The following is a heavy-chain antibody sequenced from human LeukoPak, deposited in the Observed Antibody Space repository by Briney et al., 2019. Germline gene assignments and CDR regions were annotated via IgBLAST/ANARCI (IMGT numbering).Heavy chain of an antibody. J-gene: IGHJ4*02. D-gene: IGHD5-24*01. CDR2: IKQDGSKK. CDR1: GGSFSGYY. V-gene: IGHV3-7*04. CDR3: TRVGYIDEGIDY. Sequence: QPSETLSLTCAVYGGSFSGYYWSWIRQPPGKGLEWVANIKQDGSKKSYVDSVKGRFTISRDNAKNSLYLQMNSLRAEDTAIYYCTRVGYIDEGIDYWGQGTLVTVSS.